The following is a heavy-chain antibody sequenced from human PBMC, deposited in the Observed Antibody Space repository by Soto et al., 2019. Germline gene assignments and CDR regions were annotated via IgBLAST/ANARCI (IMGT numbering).Heavy chain of an antibody. J-gene: IGHJ4*02. D-gene: IGHD3-3*01. CDR3: ARETVWSGYPFDY. V-gene: IGHV3-21*01. CDR1: GFTFSSYS. CDR2: ISSSSSYI. Sequence: PGGSLRLSYAASGFTFSSYSMNWVRQAPGKGLEWVSSISSSSSYIYYADSVKGRFTISRDNAKNSLYLQMNSLRAEDTAVYYCARETVWSGYPFDYWGQGTLVTVSS.